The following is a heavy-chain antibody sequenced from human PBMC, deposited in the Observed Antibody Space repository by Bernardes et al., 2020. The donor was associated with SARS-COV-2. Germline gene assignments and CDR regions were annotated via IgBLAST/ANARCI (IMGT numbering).Heavy chain of an antibody. Sequence: SETLSLTCTVSGGSISSYYWSWIRQPPGKGLEWIGYIYYSGSTNYNPSLKSRVTISVDTSKNQFSLKLSSVTAADTAVYYCARGHSSWISYYFDYWSQGTLVTVSS. CDR2: IYYSGST. CDR1: GGSISSYY. D-gene: IGHD6-13*01. V-gene: IGHV4-59*01. CDR3: ARGHSSWISYYFDY. J-gene: IGHJ4*02.